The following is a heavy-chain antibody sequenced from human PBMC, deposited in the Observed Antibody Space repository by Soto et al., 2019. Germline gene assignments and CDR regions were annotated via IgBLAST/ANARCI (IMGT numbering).Heavy chain of an antibody. Sequence: EVQLLESGGGLVQPGGSLRLSCAASGFTFSSYAMSWVRQAPGKGLEWVSAISGSGGSTYYADSVKGRFTISRDNSKNTLYLQMNSLRAEDTAVYYCAKAVDLDSSGYPYYFDYWGQGTLVTVSS. CDR2: ISGSGGST. V-gene: IGHV3-23*01. J-gene: IGHJ4*02. CDR1: GFTFSSYA. D-gene: IGHD3-22*01. CDR3: AKAVDLDSSGYPYYFDY.